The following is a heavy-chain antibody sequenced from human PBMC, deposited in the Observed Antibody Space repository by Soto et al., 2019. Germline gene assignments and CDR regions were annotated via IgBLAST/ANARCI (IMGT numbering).Heavy chain of an antibody. V-gene: IGHV1-46*01. J-gene: IGHJ5*02. CDR2: INPSGGNT. Sequence: ASVKVSCKASGYTFTSYYMHWVRQAPGQGLEWMGIINPSGGNTNYAQKLQGRVTMTTDTSTSTAYMELRSLRSDDTAVYYCARDPNCTNGVCSNWFDPWGQGTLVTVSS. CDR3: ARDPNCTNGVCSNWFDP. D-gene: IGHD2-8*01. CDR1: GYTFTSYY.